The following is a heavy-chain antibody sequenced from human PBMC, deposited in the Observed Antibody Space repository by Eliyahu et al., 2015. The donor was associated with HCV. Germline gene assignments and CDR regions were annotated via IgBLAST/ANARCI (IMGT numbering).Heavy chain of an antibody. CDR3: ARGDIVVVVAATRYYYYAMDV. V-gene: IGHV4-34*01. Sequence: QVQLQQWGAGLLKPSETLSLTCAVYGGSFNNYYWSWIRQPPGKGLEWIGEINHSGSINYNPSLKSRVTISVDTSKNQFSLKLSSVTAADTAVYYCARGDIVVVVAATRYYYYAMDVWGQGTTVTVSS. D-gene: IGHD2-15*01. J-gene: IGHJ6*02. CDR1: GGSFNNYY. CDR2: INHSGSI.